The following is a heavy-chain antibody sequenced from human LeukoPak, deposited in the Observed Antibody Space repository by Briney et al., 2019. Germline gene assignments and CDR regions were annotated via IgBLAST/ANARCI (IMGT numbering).Heavy chain of an antibody. CDR3: ARDQGAPGDY. V-gene: IGHV3-7*01. Sequence: PGGSLRLSCAASGFTFSNYWMTWVRQAPGKGLEWVANINQNGSVQLYVDSVKGRLTISRDNAKNSLYLQMNKLRAEDTALYFCARDQGAPGDYWGQGTLVTVSS. CDR2: INQNGSVQ. CDR1: GFTFSNYW. J-gene: IGHJ4*02. D-gene: IGHD4/OR15-4a*01.